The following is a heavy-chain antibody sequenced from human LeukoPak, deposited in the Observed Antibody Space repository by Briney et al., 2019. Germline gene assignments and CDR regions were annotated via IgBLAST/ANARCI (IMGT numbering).Heavy chain of an antibody. J-gene: IGHJ4*02. D-gene: IGHD2-15*01. V-gene: IGHV3-21*01. CDR1: GFTFSSYT. CDR3: ARGLLAY. Sequence: GGSLRLPCAASGFTFSSYTMNWVRQAPGKGPEWVSSITSSSSYIYYADSVKGRFTISRDNARNSLYLQMNSLRAEDTAVYYCARGLLAYWGQGTLVTVSS. CDR2: ITSSSSYI.